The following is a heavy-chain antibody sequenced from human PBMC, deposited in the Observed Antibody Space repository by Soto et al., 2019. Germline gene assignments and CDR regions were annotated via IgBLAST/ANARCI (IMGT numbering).Heavy chain of an antibody. CDR1: CYGFTSYG. CDR3: ARVLGDLDAFAI. J-gene: IGHJ3*02. D-gene: IGHD4-17*01. CDR2: ISEYNGTT. Sequence: APVKVCRKARCYGFTSYGRSGVRQAPGQSREWMGWISEYNGTTKYAQKIQGRVTMTTDTSTSTAYMELRSLRSDDTAVYYCARVLGDLDAFAIWGQGTMVHVSS. V-gene: IGHV1-18*04.